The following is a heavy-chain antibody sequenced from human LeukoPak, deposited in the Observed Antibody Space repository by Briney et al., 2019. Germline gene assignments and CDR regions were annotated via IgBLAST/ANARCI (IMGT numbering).Heavy chain of an antibody. CDR3: ATDRRQSSSSSYYCYMDV. V-gene: IGHV1-18*01. CDR1: GYTFTNYD. CDR2: ISPYNGNT. Sequence: ASVKVSCKASGYTFTNYDISWVRQAPGQGLEWMGWISPYNGNTNYAQKFQGRVTMTTHTSTSTAYMELRSLRSDDTAVYYCATDRRQSSSSSYYCYMDVWGTGTTVTVSS. J-gene: IGHJ6*03. D-gene: IGHD6-6*01.